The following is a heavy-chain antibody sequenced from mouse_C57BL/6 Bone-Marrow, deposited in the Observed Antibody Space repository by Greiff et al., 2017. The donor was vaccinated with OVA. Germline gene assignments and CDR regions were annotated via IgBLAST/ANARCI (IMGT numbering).Heavy chain of an antibody. D-gene: IGHD3-2*02. CDR2: IDPSDSYT. CDR1: GYTFTSYW. J-gene: IGHJ4*01. Sequence: QVQLQQPGAELVKPGASVKLSCKASGYTFTSYWMQWVKQRPGQGLEWIGEIDPSDSYTNYNQKFKGKATLTVDTSSSTAYMQLSSLTSEDSAVYYCARWRGRLRLRCAMDYWGQGTSVTVSS. V-gene: IGHV1-50*01. CDR3: ARWRGRLRLRCAMDY.